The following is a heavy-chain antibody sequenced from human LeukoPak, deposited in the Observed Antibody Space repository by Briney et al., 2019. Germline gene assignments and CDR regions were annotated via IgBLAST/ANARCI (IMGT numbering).Heavy chain of an antibody. Sequence: SETLSLTCTVAGEAISRASYYWGWIRQPPGKGLGWMGTSYYSGGTYSNPSLKSRLTKSVDTSKNQCSLKLSSVTAADTAVYYCARVDVGDFYDSNGPFAYWGQGTLVTVSS. J-gene: IGHJ4*02. V-gene: IGHV4-39*07. CDR3: ARVDVGDFYDSNGPFAY. CDR1: GEAISRASYY. CDR2: SYYSGGT. D-gene: IGHD3-22*01.